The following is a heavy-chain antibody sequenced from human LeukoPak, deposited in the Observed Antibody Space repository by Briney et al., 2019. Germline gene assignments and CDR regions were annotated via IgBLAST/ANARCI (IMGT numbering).Heavy chain of an antibody. CDR3: ATLGVY. J-gene: IGHJ4*02. Sequence: PGGSLRLSCAACGFTFSSYEMKWVRQAPGRGLEWGSSISSCGNDINYGDCVKGSFTISRDNAKNSLYLQMNTLRAEDSAVYYCATLGVYWGQGTLVTVSS. CDR1: GFTFSSYE. V-gene: IGHV3-21*06. CDR2: ISSCGNDI. D-gene: IGHD2-8*01.